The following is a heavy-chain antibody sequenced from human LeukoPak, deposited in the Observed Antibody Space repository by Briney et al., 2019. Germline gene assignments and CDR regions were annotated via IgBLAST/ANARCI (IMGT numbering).Heavy chain of an antibody. CDR3: ARENWDAFDY. CDR1: GGSISSGSYY. Sequence: SETLSLTCTVSGGSISSGSYYWSWIRQPAGKGLEWIGRIYTSGSTNYNPSLKSRVTISVDTSKNQFSLKLSSVTAADTAVYYCARENWDAFDYWGQGTLVTVSS. D-gene: IGHD7-27*01. CDR2: IYTSGST. J-gene: IGHJ4*02. V-gene: IGHV4-61*02.